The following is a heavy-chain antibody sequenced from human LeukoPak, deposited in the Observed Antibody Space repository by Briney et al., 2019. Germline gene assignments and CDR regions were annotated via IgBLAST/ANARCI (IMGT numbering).Heavy chain of an antibody. D-gene: IGHD2-8*01. CDR3: AKDRCSNGVGCYYYYMDV. Sequence: GGSLRLSCAASGFTFSSYGMTWVRQAPGKGLEWVSGISGSGSSTYYADSVKGRFTISRDNSKNTLYLQMNSLRAEDTAVYYCAKDRCSNGVGCYYYYMDVWGKGTTVTISS. CDR2: ISGSGSST. CDR1: GFTFSSYG. J-gene: IGHJ6*03. V-gene: IGHV3-23*01.